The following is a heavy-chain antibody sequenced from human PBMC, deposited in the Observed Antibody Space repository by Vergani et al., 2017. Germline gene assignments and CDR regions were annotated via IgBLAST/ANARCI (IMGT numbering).Heavy chain of an antibody. CDR1: GGSISSGSYY. J-gene: IGHJ4*02. CDR2: IYTSGST. D-gene: IGHD3-22*01. Sequence: QVQLQESGPGLVKPSQTLSLTCTVSGGSISSGSYYWSWIRQPAGKGLEWIGRIYTSGSTNYNPSLQSRVTMSVDTSKNQFSLKLSSVTAADTAVDYCAREGETYYYGSSGYGFDYWGQGTLVTVSS. V-gene: IGHV4-61*02. CDR3: AREGETYYYGSSGYGFDY.